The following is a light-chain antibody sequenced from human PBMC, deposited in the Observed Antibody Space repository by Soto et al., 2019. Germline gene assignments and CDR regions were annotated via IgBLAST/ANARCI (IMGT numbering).Light chain of an antibody. CDR1: QDISKY. Sequence: DIRMTQSPSSLSASVGDRVTITCQASQDISKYLNWYQQKPGRATKLLIYDASNLEPGFPSRFSGSGSGTHFTFTISGLQTEDFATYYCLQYDYLPLAFGGGTQVDMK. J-gene: IGKJ4*01. CDR3: LQYDYLPLA. CDR2: DAS. V-gene: IGKV1-33*01.